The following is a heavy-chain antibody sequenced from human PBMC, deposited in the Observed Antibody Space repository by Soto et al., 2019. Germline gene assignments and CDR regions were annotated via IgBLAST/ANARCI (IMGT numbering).Heavy chain of an antibody. J-gene: IGHJ4*02. D-gene: IGHD3-22*01. Sequence: GGSLRLSCAASGFSFSSYGMHWVRQAPGKGLEWVAGIWYDGSNKYYGDSAKGRFTISRDNSMNTLYLEMNSLRAEDTAVYYCARVSGAGYYDRTCYFDYWGQGTLVTVSS. CDR1: GFSFSSYG. CDR2: IWYDGSNK. CDR3: ARVSGAGYYDRTCYFDY. V-gene: IGHV3-33*01.